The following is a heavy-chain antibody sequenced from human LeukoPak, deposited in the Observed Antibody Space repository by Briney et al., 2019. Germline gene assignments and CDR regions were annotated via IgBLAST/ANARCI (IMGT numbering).Heavy chain of an antibody. J-gene: IGHJ4*02. CDR2: INHSGST. CDR3: ARGSGSSWYLR. CDR1: GVSFNGYY. Sequence: SETLSLTCAVYGVSFNGYYWLWLRQPPGKGRVGIGEINHSGSTNYNTSLKSRVTISVDTSKNQFSLKLSSVTAADTAVYYCARGSGSSWYLRWGQGTLVTVSS. D-gene: IGHD6-13*01. V-gene: IGHV4-34*01.